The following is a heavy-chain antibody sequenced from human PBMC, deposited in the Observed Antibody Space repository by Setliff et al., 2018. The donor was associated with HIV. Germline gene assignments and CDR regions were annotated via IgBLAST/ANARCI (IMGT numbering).Heavy chain of an antibody. J-gene: IGHJ3*01. Sequence: GESLKISCTGSGYSFPNYWIAWVRQAPGEGLEWMGIIYPGDSNTRYNPSFQGQVIISADKSINTAYLQWSSLKASDTAMYYCARPQYHQSSDAYDSWGQGTMVTVS. CDR1: GYSFPNYW. CDR2: IYPGDSNT. V-gene: IGHV5-51*01. D-gene: IGHD3-10*01. CDR3: ARPQYHQSSDAYDS.